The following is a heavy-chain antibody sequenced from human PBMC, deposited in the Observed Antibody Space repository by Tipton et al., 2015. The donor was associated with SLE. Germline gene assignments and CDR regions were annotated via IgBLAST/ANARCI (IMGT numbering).Heavy chain of an antibody. D-gene: IGHD6-6*01. CDR3: ARGGPSSKWLDP. Sequence: TLSLTCTVSGGSMNTYYWNWIRQPPGKGLEWIGYIYYSGTTNYNSSLKSRVTISVDTSKNQFSLKLNSVTAADTAVYYCARGGPSSKWLDPWGRGTQVTVSS. V-gene: IGHV4-59*01. J-gene: IGHJ5*02. CDR2: IYYSGTT. CDR1: GGSMNTYY.